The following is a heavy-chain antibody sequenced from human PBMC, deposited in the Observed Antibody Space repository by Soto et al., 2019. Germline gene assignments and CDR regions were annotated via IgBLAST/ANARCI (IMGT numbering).Heavy chain of an antibody. J-gene: IGHJ5*02. CDR3: ASFDYPNWFDP. V-gene: IGHV4-34*01. CDR2: INHSGST. CDR1: GGSFSGYY. D-gene: IGHD5-12*01. Sequence: SETLSLTCAVYGGSFSGYYWSWIRQPPGKGLEWIGEINHSGSTNYNPSLKSRVTISVDTSKNQFSLKLSSVTAADTAVYYCASFDYPNWFDPCGQGPLVTVTS.